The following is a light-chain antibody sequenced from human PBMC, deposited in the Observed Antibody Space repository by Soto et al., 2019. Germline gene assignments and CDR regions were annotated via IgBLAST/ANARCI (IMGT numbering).Light chain of an antibody. CDR3: SSYTRRNTLA. V-gene: IGLV2-14*01. Sequence: QSALTQPAPVSGSPGQSITISCTGTSSDVGGYNFVSWYQQHPGKAPKLIIYEVTDRPSGVSNRFSGSKSGSTASLTISGLQAEDGADYYCSSYTRRNTLAFGGGTKLTVL. J-gene: IGLJ2*01. CDR2: EVT. CDR1: SSDVGGYNF.